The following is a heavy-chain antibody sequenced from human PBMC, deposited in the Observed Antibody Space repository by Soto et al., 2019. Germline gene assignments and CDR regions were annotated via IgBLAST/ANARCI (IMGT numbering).Heavy chain of an antibody. J-gene: IGHJ4*02. CDR2: IYSNGDT. D-gene: IGHD4-17*01. Sequence: PSETLSLTCSVSSDSMNSGGYYWSWIRQHPGKGLEWIGYIYSNGDTYYNPSLKSRVTISVDTSKNQFSLNLTSVTAADTAVYYCARTTAVPNSLRSRYFFDYWGQGTLVTVSS. V-gene: IGHV4-31*03. CDR1: SDSMNSGGYY. CDR3: ARTTAVPNSLRSRYFFDY.